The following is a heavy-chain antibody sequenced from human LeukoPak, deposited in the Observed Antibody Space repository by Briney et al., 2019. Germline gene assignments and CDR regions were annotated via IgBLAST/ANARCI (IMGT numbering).Heavy chain of an antibody. J-gene: IGHJ6*03. CDR2: IYYSGST. Sequence: PSETLSLTCTVSGGSIGSYYWSWIRQPPGKGLEWIGYIYYSGSTNYNPSLKSRVTISVDTSKNQFSLRLSSVTAADTAVYYCARDNWDSGRYYYMDVWGKGTTVTVSS. V-gene: IGHV4-59*01. CDR3: ARDNWDSGRYYYMDV. CDR1: GGSIGSYY. D-gene: IGHD7-27*01.